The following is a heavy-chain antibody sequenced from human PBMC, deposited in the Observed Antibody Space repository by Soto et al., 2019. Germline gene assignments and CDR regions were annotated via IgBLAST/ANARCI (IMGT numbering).Heavy chain of an antibody. CDR1: GGSISSYY. V-gene: IGHV4-59*01. J-gene: IGHJ5*02. CDR3: VRTIFGVVNNWFDP. D-gene: IGHD3-3*01. Sequence: PSETLSLTCTVSGGSISSYYWSWIRQPPGKGLEWIGYIYYSGSTNYNPSLKSRVTISVDTSKNQFSLKLSPVTAADTAVYYCVRTIFGVVNNWFDPWGQGTLVTVSS. CDR2: IYYSGST.